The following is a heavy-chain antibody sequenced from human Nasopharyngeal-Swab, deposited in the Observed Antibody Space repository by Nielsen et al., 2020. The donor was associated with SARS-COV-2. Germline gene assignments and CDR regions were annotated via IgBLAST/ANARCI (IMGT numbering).Heavy chain of an antibody. D-gene: IGHD5-24*01. CDR3: AREGRDGFDY. V-gene: IGHV3-21*01. CDR1: GFTFSSYS. CDR2: ISSSSSYI. J-gene: IGHJ4*02. Sequence: GESLKISCAASGFTFSSYSMNWVRQAPGKGLEWVSSISSSSSYIYYADSVKGRFTISRDNAKNSLYPQMNSLRVEDTAVYNCAREGRDGFDYWGQGTLVTVSS.